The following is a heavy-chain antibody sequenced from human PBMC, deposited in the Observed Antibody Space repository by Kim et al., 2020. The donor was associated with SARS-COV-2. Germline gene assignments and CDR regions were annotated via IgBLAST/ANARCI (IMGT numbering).Heavy chain of an antibody. J-gene: IGHJ3*02. CDR2: IKQDGSEK. CDR1: GFTFSSYW. V-gene: IGHV3-7*01. Sequence: GGSLRLSCAASGFTFSSYWMSWVRQAPGKGLQWVANIKQDGSEKYYVDSVKGRFTISRDNAKNSLYLQMNSLRAEDTAVYYCARDNGRPYYDFWSGSTDAFDIWGQGTMVTVSS. D-gene: IGHD3-3*01. CDR3: ARDNGRPYYDFWSGSTDAFDI.